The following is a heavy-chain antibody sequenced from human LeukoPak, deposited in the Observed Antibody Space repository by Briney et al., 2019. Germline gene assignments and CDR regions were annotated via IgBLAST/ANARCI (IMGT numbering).Heavy chain of an antibody. CDR1: GGSISSYY. CDR2: IYYSGST. V-gene: IGHV4-59*01. Sequence: SETLSLTCTVSGGSISSYYWSWIRQPPGKGLEWIGYIYYSGSTNYNPSLKSRVTISVDTSKNQFSLKLSSVTAADTAVYYCARFILTGYYYLDYWGQGTLVTVSS. CDR3: ARFILTGYYYLDY. D-gene: IGHD3-9*01. J-gene: IGHJ4*02.